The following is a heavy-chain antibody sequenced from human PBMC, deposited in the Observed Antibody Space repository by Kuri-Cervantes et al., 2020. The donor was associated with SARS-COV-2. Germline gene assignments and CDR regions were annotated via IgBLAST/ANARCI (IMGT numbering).Heavy chain of an antibody. CDR1: GGSISSYY. J-gene: IGHJ4*02. D-gene: IGHD2-21*02. CDR2: IYYSGST. CDR3: QLVVTAIDFDY. V-gene: IGHV4-59*08. Sequence: GSLRLSCTVSGGSISSYYWSWIRQPPGKGLEWIGYIYYSGSTNYNPSLKSRVTISVDTSKNQFSLKLSSVTAADTAVYYCQLVVTAIDFDYWGQGTLVTVSS.